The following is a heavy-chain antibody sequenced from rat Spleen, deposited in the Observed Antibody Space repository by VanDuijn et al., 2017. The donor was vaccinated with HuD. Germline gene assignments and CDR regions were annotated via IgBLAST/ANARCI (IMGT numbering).Heavy chain of an antibody. CDR1: GFSLTSYH. V-gene: IGHV2-32*01. J-gene: IGHJ2*01. D-gene: IGHD1-11*01. CDR2: MWSDGDT. CDR3: ARTTEGIGLPFDY. Sequence: QVQLKESGPGLVQPSQTLSLTCTVSGFSLTSYHVPWVRQPPGKGLEWMGVMWSDGDTSYNSALKSRLSISRDTSKSQVFLKMSSLQTEDTATYYCARTTEGIGLPFDYWGQGVMVTVSS.